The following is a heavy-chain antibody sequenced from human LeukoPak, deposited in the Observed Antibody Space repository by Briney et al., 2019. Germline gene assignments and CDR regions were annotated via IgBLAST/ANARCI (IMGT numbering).Heavy chain of an antibody. D-gene: IGHD3-10*01. CDR3: ARGYVLLWFGEAHQTFDY. CDR1: GGSFSGYY. CDR2: INHSGST. J-gene: IGHJ4*02. Sequence: SETLSLTCAFYGGSFSGYYWSWIRQPPGRGLEWMGEINHSGSTNYNPSLKSRVTISVDTSKNQFSLKLSSVTAADTAVYYCARGYVLLWFGEAHQTFDYWGQGTLVTVSS. V-gene: IGHV4-34*01.